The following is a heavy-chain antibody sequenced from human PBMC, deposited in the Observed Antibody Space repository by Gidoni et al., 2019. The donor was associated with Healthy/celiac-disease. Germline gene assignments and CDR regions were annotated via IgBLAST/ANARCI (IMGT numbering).Heavy chain of an antibody. J-gene: IGHJ5*02. V-gene: IGHV3-53*01. Sequence: EVQLVESGGGWIQPGGSLRLSCAASGFTVSSNYMSWVRQAPGKGLEWVSVIYSGGSTYYADSVKGRFTISRDNSKNTLYLQMNSLRAEDTAVYYCAREGRDYYDSSGYFDNWGQGTLVTVSS. D-gene: IGHD3-22*01. CDR3: AREGRDYYDSSGYFDN. CDR1: GFTVSSNY. CDR2: IYSGGST.